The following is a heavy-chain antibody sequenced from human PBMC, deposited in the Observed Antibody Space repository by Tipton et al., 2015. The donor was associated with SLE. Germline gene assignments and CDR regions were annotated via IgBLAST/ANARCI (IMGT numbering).Heavy chain of an antibody. D-gene: IGHD7-27*01. Sequence: TLSLTCAVSGYSITTGYYWGWIRQSPGQGLEWLGSIYHTGTTYDNPSLKSRVTMSVDTSKNEINLRLTSVTAADTAVYYCARFNWEVDYWGQGTLVTVSS. J-gene: IGHJ4*02. V-gene: IGHV4-38-2*01. CDR2: IYHTGTT. CDR3: ARFNWEVDY. CDR1: GYSITTGYY.